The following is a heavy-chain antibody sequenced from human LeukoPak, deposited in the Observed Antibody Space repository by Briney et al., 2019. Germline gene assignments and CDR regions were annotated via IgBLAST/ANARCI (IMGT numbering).Heavy chain of an antibody. V-gene: IGHV1-18*01. CDR2: ISAYNGNT. J-gene: IGHJ4*02. CDR3: ARLITMVRGVIMAFDY. D-gene: IGHD3-10*01. Sequence: ASVKVSCKASGYTFTSYGISWVRQAPGQGLEWMGWISAYNGNTNYAQKLQGRVTMTTDTSTSTAYMELRSLRSDDTAVYYCARLITMVRGVIMAFDYWGQGTLVTVSS. CDR1: GYTFTSYG.